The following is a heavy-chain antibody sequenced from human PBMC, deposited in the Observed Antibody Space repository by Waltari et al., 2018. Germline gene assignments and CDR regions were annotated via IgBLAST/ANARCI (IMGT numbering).Heavy chain of an antibody. J-gene: IGHJ3*02. CDR1: GGTLSSYA. D-gene: IGHD6-19*01. V-gene: IGHV1-69*05. Sequence: QVQLLQSGAEVKKPGSSVRVSCKASGGTLSSYASRWVRQAPGQGLEWMGASIGTFGAQNYSQKFQGRITITTDESARTDYMELSSLRSDDTAVYFCATSSSGWYQDASDIWGHGTLVTVS. CDR3: ATSSSGWYQDASDI. CDR2: SIGTFGAQ.